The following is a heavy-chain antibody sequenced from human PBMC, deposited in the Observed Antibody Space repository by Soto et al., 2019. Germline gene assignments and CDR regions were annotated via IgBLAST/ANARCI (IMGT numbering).Heavy chain of an antibody. CDR1: GGSISNYY. CDR2: IHNSGST. J-gene: IGHJ4*02. CDR3: ARGSGWYYY. D-gene: IGHD6-19*01. V-gene: IGHV4-59*01. Sequence: QVQLQESGPGLVKPSEPLSLTCTVSGGSISNYYWSWIRQPPGKGLEWIGYIHNSGSTNYNPSLTSRITTAVATSKNQSSLKVSAVTAADTAVYYCARGSGWYYYWGQVTLVTVSS.